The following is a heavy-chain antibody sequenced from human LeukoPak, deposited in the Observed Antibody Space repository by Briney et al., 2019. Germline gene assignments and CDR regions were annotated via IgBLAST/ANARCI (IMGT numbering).Heavy chain of an antibody. CDR2: MYSRGDT. V-gene: IGHV3-66*02. CDR3: ARGPVGYCSSTSCYFSIGLDY. CDR1: GFTVSDNY. J-gene: IGHJ4*02. D-gene: IGHD2-2*01. Sequence: GGSLRLSCAASGFTVSDNYMSWVRQAPGKGLEWVSVMYSRGDTYYADSVKGRFTISRDNSKNTLYLEMNSLRPEDTAVYYCARGPVGYCSSTSCYFSIGLDYWGQGTLVTVSS.